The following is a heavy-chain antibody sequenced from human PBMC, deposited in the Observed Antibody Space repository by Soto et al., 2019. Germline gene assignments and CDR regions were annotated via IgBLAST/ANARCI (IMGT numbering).Heavy chain of an antibody. V-gene: IGHV3-30-3*01. Sequence: GGSLRLSCAASGFTFSSYAMHWVRQAPGKGLEWVAVISYDGSNKYYADSVKGRFTISRDNSKNTLYLQMNSLRAEDTAVYYRAKASSGWPVNWFDPWGQGTLVTVSS. D-gene: IGHD6-19*01. CDR1: GFTFSSYA. J-gene: IGHJ5*02. CDR3: AKASSGWPVNWFDP. CDR2: ISYDGSNK.